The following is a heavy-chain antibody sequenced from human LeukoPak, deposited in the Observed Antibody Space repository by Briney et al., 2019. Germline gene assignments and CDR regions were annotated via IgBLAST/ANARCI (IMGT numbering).Heavy chain of an antibody. V-gene: IGHV3-48*02. J-gene: IGHJ4*02. Sequence: GGSLRLSCAASGFSFSSYTMNWVRQAPGKGLEWVSYISSSSSTISYADSVKGRFTTSRDNAKNSLYLQMNSLRDEDTAVYYCARRHDYGDFWGQGTLVTVSS. CDR2: ISSSSSTI. CDR1: GFSFSSYT. CDR3: ARRHDYGDF.